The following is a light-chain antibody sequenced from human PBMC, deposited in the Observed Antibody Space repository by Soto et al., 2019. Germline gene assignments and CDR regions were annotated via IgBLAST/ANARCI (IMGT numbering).Light chain of an antibody. CDR3: QEYGVSRA. CDR2: GAS. Sequence: VLTQSPGTLSLSPGERATLSCRASQSVSNTYLAWYQQKAGQAPRLLIYGASSRAPGIPDRFSGSGSGTDFTLTISRLESEDCAVYCCQEYGVSRAFGQGTKVEIK. CDR1: QSVSNTY. V-gene: IGKV3-20*01. J-gene: IGKJ1*01.